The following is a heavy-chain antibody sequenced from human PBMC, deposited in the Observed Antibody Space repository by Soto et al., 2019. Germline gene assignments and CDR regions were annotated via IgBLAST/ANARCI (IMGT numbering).Heavy chain of an antibody. D-gene: IGHD3-16*01. CDR3: ARHQRDDASRKIDC. J-gene: IGHJ4*02. CDR2: INPADSDI. V-gene: IGHV5-51*01. Sequence: PAAYLTISCQGSGDRFTSNWIGWVRQMPGKGLEWMGIINPADSDIKYSPSFQGQVTISADKSIGTAYLQWSSLKASDTAMHYCARHQRDDASRKIDCWGQGTLVTVSS. CDR1: GDRFTSNW.